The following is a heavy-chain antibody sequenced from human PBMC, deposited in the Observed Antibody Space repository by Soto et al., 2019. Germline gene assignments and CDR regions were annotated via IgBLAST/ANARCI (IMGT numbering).Heavy chain of an antibody. D-gene: IGHD6-19*01. CDR2: ISSSSSYI. Sequence: GGSLRLSCAASGFTFSSYSMNWVRQAPGKGLEWVSSISSSSSYIYYADPVKGRFTISRDNAKNSLYLQMNSLRAEDTAVYYCARSVGSSGWPDPGTGVYYFDYWGQGTLVTVSS. CDR1: GFTFSSYS. V-gene: IGHV3-21*01. J-gene: IGHJ4*02. CDR3: ARSVGSSGWPDPGTGVYYFDY.